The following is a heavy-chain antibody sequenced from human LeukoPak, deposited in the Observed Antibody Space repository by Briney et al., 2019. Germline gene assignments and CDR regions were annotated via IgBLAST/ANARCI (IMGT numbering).Heavy chain of an antibody. Sequence: GGSLRLSCAASGFTFSIYWMSWVRQAPGKGLEWVANIKQDGSEKYYVDSVRGRFTVSRDNGKNSLYLQMSSLRVDDTAIYYCARGGWSIDYWGQGTLGTVSS. V-gene: IGHV3-7*01. CDR1: GFTFSIYW. CDR2: IKQDGSEK. D-gene: IGHD6-19*01. J-gene: IGHJ4*02. CDR3: ARGGWSIDY.